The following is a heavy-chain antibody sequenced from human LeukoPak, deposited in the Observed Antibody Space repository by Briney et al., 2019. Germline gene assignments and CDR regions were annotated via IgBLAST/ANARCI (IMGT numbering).Heavy chain of an antibody. J-gene: IGHJ4*02. CDR2: ITASGGNT. CDR3: AKGNGYSYGRYYFDY. V-gene: IGHV3-23*01. Sequence: GGSLRLSCAASGFTFSSYAMGWVRQAPGKGLEWVAAITASGGNTYYADSFKGRFTISRDNSKNTLYLQVNSLRAEDKAVYYCAKGNGYSYGRYYFDYWGQGTLVTVSS. CDR1: GFTFSSYA. D-gene: IGHD5-18*01.